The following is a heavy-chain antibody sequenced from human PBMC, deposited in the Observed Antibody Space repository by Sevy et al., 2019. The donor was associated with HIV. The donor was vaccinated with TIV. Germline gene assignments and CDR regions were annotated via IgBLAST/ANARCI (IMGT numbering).Heavy chain of an antibody. Sequence: GGSLRLSCAASGFTFSNYWMSWVRQAPGKGLEWVANIKRDGSGKNYVAAVKGLFTISIDNAKNSLYLPMNSLRAEDTAVYYCARDCSSSTCLWGMDVWGQGTTVTVSS. V-gene: IGHV3-7*03. CDR2: IKRDGSGK. CDR1: GFTFSNYW. D-gene: IGHD2-2*01. J-gene: IGHJ6*02. CDR3: ARDCSSSTCLWGMDV.